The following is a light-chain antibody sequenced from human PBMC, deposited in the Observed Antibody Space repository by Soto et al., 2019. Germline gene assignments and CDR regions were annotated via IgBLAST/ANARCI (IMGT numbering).Light chain of an antibody. CDR1: SSDVGTYSL. J-gene: IGLJ3*02. Sequence: QSALTQPASVSGSPGQSIIISCTAASSDVGTYSLVSWYQQHPGKAPKLMIYEGSRRPSGVSNRFSGSTSDNTASLTISGLQAEDEADYYCCSYAGSTNFVLFGGGTKLTV. V-gene: IGLV2-23*01. CDR2: EGS. CDR3: CSYAGSTNFVL.